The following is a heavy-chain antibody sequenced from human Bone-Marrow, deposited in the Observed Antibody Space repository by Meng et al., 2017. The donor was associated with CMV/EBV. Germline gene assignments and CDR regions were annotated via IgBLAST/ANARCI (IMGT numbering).Heavy chain of an antibody. CDR2: IHYTGRA. J-gene: IGHJ4*02. D-gene: IGHD1-1*01. CDR3: AERGGGY. Sequence: QWQLQQWGPGLVRPSGTLSLACRVSGVSISTHYGSWIRQTPGKGLEWIASIHYTGRADYSPSLKSRVTVSVDTSDSQLSLKLSSVTTADTAMYYCAERGGGYWGQGILVTVSS. CDR1: GVSISTHY. V-gene: IGHV4-59*11.